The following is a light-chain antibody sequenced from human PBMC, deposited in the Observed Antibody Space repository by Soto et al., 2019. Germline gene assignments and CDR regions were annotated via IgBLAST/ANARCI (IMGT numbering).Light chain of an antibody. CDR2: RNN. CDR3: CSYAGSSTFV. CDR1: NSNIGNNY. Sequence: QSVLSQPPSASGTPGQRVTISCSGSNSNIGNNYVYWYQQLPGTAPKLLIYRNNQRPSGVPDRISGSKSGTSASLAISGLRSEDEADYYCCSYAGSSTFVFGTGTKLTVL. J-gene: IGLJ1*01. V-gene: IGLV1-47*01.